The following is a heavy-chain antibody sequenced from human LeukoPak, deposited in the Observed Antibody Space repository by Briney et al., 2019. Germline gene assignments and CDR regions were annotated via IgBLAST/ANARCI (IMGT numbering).Heavy chain of an antibody. CDR3: ARYLALAGPGTSDI. V-gene: IGHV7-4-1*02. Sequence: ASVKVSCKASGYTFTDYAINWVRQAPGQGLEWMGWINPNTGLPTYAQDFTRRFVFSLDTSVSTTYLQISSLQAEGTAVYYCARYLALAGPGTSDIWGLGTTVIVSS. J-gene: IGHJ3*02. CDR1: GYTFTDYA. D-gene: IGHD6-19*01. CDR2: INPNTGLP.